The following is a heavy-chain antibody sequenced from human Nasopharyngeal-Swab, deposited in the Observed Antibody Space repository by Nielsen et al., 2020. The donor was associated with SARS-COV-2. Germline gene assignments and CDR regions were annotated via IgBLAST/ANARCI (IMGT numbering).Heavy chain of an antibody. CDR2: ISSSSSYT. J-gene: IGHJ4*02. CDR3: AREGHIVVPKAFDY. V-gene: IGHV3-11*05. CDR1: GFTFSDYY. Sequence: GGSLRLSCAPSGFTFSDYYMSWIRQAPGKGLEWVSYISSSSSYTNYADSVKGRFTISRDNAKNSLYLQMNSLRAEDTAVYYCAREGHIVVPKAFDYWGQGTLVTVSS. D-gene: IGHD2-21*01.